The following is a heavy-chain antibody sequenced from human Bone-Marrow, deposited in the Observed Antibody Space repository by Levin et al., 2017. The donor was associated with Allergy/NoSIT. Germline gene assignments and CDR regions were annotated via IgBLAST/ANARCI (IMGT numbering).Heavy chain of an antibody. D-gene: IGHD3-3*01. V-gene: IGHV3-30-3*01. CDR2: ISSDGNNK. CDR1: GFRFSSYA. J-gene: IGHJ4*02. CDR3: ATEYYEFWSGYPYYPSFDF. Sequence: LSLTCAASGFRFSSYAMHWVRQAPGKGLQWVAVISSDGNNKYYADSMKGRFSISRDNSQNTVFLQMNSLRPEDTAVYYCATEYYEFWSGYPYYPSFDFWGQGTLVAVSS.